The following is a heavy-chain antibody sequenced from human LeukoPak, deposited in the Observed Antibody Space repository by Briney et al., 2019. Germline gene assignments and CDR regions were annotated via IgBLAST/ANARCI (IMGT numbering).Heavy chain of an antibody. CDR2: ISSGCSNT. V-gene: IGHV3-23*01. D-gene: IGHD6-19*01. CDR3: ARDRGDYHNSGWYTIY. J-gene: IGHJ4*02. Sequence: GVSLTLSCAPSGFPFSSCAMSWVPQSPGKGLEWVTSISSGCSNTYDADSVKGPFTISRDNSKNALYVQMNSLRAEDTAISYCARDRGDYHNSGWYTIYWGQGALVTVSS. CDR1: GFPFSSCA.